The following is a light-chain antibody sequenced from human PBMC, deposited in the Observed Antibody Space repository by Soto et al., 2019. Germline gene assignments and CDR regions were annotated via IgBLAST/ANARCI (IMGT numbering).Light chain of an antibody. V-gene: IGLV2-18*02. CDR2: EVS. J-gene: IGLJ2*01. CDR3: TSYTSSRTVL. CDR1: SSDVGNYDR. Sequence: QSALTQPPSVSGSPGQSVTISCTGTSSDVGNYDRVSWYQQSPGTAPKLVIYEVSNRPSGVPDRFSGSKSGNTASLTISGLQTEDEGDYFCTSYTSSRTVLFGGGTKVTVL.